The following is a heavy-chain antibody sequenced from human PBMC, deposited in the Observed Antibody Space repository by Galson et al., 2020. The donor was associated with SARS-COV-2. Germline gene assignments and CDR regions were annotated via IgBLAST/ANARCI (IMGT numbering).Heavy chain of an antibody. Sequence: SQTLSLTCAISGDSVSSNSAAWNWIRQSPSRGLEWLGRTYYRSKWSSDYAVSVKSRITINPDTSKNQFSLQLNSVTPEDTAVYYCARGEIYSNYLGWFDPWGQGTLVTVSS. CDR3: ARGEIYSNYLGWFDP. J-gene: IGHJ5*02. V-gene: IGHV6-1*01. CDR2: TYYRSKWSS. D-gene: IGHD4-4*01. CDR1: GDSVSSNSAA.